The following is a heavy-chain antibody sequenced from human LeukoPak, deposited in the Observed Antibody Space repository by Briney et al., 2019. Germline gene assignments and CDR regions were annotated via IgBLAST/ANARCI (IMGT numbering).Heavy chain of an antibody. CDR3: AKAWAGLYYFDY. CDR2: IRYDGSNK. V-gene: IGHV3-30*02. J-gene: IGHJ4*02. D-gene: IGHD1-26*01. CDR1: GFTFSSYG. Sequence: GGSLRLSCAASGFTFSSYGMHWVRQAPGKGLEWAAFIRYDGSNKYYADSVKGRFTISRDNSKNTLYLQMNSLRAEDTAVYYCAKAWAGLYYFDYWGQGTLVTVSS.